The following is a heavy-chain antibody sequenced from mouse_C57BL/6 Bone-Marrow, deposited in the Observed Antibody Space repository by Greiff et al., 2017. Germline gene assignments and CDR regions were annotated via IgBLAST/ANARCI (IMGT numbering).Heavy chain of an antibody. CDR3: TPYYYGSSPDY. J-gene: IGHJ2*01. CDR2: IDPEDGDT. CDR1: GFNIKDYY. V-gene: IGHV14-1*01. D-gene: IGHD1-1*01. Sequence: VQLQQPGAELVRPGASVKLSCTASGFNIKDYYMHWVKQRPEQGLEWIGRIDPEDGDTEYAPKFQGKATMTADTSSNTAYLQLSSLTSEDTAVYYCTPYYYGSSPDYWGQGTTLTVSS.